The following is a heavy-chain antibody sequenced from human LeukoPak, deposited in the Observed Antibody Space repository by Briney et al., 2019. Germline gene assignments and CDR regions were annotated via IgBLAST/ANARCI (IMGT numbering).Heavy chain of an antibody. CDR3: ARVSDYGDYGGGFGFDY. J-gene: IGHJ4*02. D-gene: IGHD4-17*01. Sequence: GGSLRLSCAASGFTFSSYAMSWVRQAPGKGLEWVSSISSSSSYIYYADSVKGRFTISRDNAKNSLYLQMNSLRAEDTAVYYCARVSDYGDYGGGFGFDYWGQGTLVTVSS. CDR1: GFTFSSYA. V-gene: IGHV3-21*01. CDR2: ISSSSSYI.